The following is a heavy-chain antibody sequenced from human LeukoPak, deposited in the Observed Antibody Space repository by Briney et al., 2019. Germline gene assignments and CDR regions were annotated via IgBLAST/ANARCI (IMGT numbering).Heavy chain of an antibody. J-gene: IGHJ6*03. Sequence: GGSLRLSCAASGFSFSSYAMSWVRQAPGKGLEWVSAISASGGNTYYADSVKGRFTISRDNSKNTLYLQMNSLRAEDTAVYYCAKDGPLTMVRGSYMDVWGKGTTVTISS. CDR1: GFSFSSYA. CDR2: ISASGGNT. V-gene: IGHV3-23*01. D-gene: IGHD3-10*01. CDR3: AKDGPLTMVRGSYMDV.